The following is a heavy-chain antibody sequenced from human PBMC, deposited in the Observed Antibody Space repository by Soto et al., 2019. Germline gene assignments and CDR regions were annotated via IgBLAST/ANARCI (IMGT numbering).Heavy chain of an antibody. D-gene: IGHD2-21*02. Sequence: QVQLVQSGAEVKNPGSSVKVSCKAAGGTFGSYTISWVRQAPGQGLEWMGRIIPILGIANYAQKFQGRVTITADKSMSTANMDLSSPRSEDTAVYYCARDLVLVTAMGYYYDWMDVWGQGTTVTVSS. CDR3: ARDLVLVTAMGYYYDWMDV. J-gene: IGHJ6*02. CDR1: GGTFGSYT. CDR2: IIPILGIA. V-gene: IGHV1-69*02.